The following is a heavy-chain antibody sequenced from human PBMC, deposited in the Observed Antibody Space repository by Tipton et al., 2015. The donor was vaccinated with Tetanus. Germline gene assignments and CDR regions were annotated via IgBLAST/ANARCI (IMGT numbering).Heavy chain of an antibody. CDR1: DDSMDNFY. D-gene: IGHD2-21*01. J-gene: IGHJ5*02. Sequence: TLSLTCSVSDDSMDNFYWGWIRQPPGKGLEWIGYIYYSGSINSNPSLRSRLTISVDRSKKQFSLKLNSVTAADTTVYYCARHFLHTEFTSFDPWGQGTLVTVSS. CDR2: IYYSGSI. V-gene: IGHV4-59*01. CDR3: ARHFLHTEFTSFDP.